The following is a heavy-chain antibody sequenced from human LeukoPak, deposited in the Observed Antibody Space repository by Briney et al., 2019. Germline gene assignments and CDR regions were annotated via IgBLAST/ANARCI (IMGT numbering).Heavy chain of an antibody. Sequence: SGTLSLTCAVSGGSISSSNWWSWVRQPPGKGLEWIGEIYHSGSTNYNPSLKSRVTISVDKSKNQFSLKLSSVTAADTAVYYCASLAAAWANWFDPWGQGTLVTVSS. V-gene: IGHV4-4*02. D-gene: IGHD6-13*01. CDR3: ASLAAAWANWFDP. CDR2: IYHSGST. J-gene: IGHJ5*02. CDR1: GGSISSSNW.